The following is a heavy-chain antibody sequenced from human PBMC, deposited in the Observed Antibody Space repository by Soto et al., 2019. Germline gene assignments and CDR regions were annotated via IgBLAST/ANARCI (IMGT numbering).Heavy chain of an antibody. CDR2: INPNSGGT. CDR3: ARDEWRSPLGAFDI. J-gene: IGHJ3*02. D-gene: IGHD3-3*01. CDR1: GYTFTGYY. V-gene: IGHV1-2*02. Sequence: ASVKVSCKASGYTFTGYYMHWVRQAPGQGLEWMGWINPNSGGTNYAQKFQGRVTMTRDTSISTAYLELRSLRSDYTAVDYCARDEWRSPLGAFDIWGQGTMVTVSS.